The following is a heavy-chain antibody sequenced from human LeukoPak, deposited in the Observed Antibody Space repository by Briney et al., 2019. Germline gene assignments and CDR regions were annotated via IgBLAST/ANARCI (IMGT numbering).Heavy chain of an antibody. CDR2: IPYDGSNE. D-gene: IGHD5-18*01. J-gene: IGHJ4*02. Sequence: PGGSLRLSCAASGFTFSNAWMSWVRQAPGKGLEWVSLIPYDGSNEYYADSVKGRFTISRDNSKNTLYLQMNSLRSEDAALYYCARGYSHGSASFDYWGQGTRVTVSS. CDR3: ARGYSHGSASFDY. V-gene: IGHV3-30*03. CDR1: GFTFSNAW.